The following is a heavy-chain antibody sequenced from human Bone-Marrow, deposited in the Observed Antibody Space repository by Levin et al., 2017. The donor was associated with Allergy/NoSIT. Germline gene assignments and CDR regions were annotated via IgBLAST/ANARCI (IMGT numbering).Heavy chain of an antibody. Sequence: SETLSLTCTDSGVSITSGSYYWSWIRQPAGKGLEWIGHSYTNGNITYNPSLKSRVTISLDTSKNQFSLKLRSVTAADTAVYYCARVLQYSYYYTDVWGKGTMVTVSS. CDR2: SYTNGNI. CDR1: GVSITSGSYY. V-gene: IGHV4-61*09. J-gene: IGHJ6*03. D-gene: IGHD2-21*01. CDR3: ARVLQYSYYYTDV.